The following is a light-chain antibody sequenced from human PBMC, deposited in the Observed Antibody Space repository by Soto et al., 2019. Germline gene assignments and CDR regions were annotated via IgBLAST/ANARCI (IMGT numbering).Light chain of an antibody. Sequence: QSVLTQPASVSGSPGQSITISCTGTSSDVGTYNYVSWYQQHPGKAPTLMIYEVSNRTSGVSNRFSGSKSGNTASLTISGLQAEDEADYYCSSYTSSSTLYVFGTGTKVTVL. J-gene: IGLJ1*01. CDR2: EVS. CDR3: SSYTSSSTLYV. V-gene: IGLV2-14*01. CDR1: SSDVGTYNY.